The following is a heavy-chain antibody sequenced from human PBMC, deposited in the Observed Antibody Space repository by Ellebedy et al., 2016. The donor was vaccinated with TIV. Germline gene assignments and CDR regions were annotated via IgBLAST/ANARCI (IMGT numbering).Heavy chain of an antibody. CDR3: AADSANDYGDYLPFDY. J-gene: IGHJ4*02. Sequence: AASVKVFCKASGYTFTSYYMHWVRQAPGQGLEWMGIINPSGGSTSYAQKFQGRVTMTRDTSTSTVYMELSSLRSEDTAVYYCAADSANDYGDYLPFDYWGQGTLVTVSS. CDR1: GYTFTSYY. CDR2: INPSGGST. V-gene: IGHV1-46*01. D-gene: IGHD4-17*01.